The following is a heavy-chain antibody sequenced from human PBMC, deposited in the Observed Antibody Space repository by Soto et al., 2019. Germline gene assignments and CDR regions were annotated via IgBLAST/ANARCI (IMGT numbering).Heavy chain of an antibody. Sequence: SETLSLTCAVSGGSISSSNWWSWVRQPPGKGLEWIGEIYHSGSTNYNPSLKSRVTISVDKSKNQFSLKLSSVTAADTAVYYCARDRGDITIFGVVLPSYFDYWGQGTLVTGSS. CDR3: ARDRGDITIFGVVLPSYFDY. CDR1: GGSISSSNW. V-gene: IGHV4-4*02. J-gene: IGHJ4*02. CDR2: IYHSGST. D-gene: IGHD3-3*01.